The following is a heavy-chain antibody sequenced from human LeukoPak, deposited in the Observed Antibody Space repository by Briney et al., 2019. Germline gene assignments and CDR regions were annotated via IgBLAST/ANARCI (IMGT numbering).Heavy chain of an antibody. CDR1: GDSVSSNSAV. CDR2: TYYKSKWSS. D-gene: IGHD5-12*01. CDR3: ARGDIALDY. Sequence: SQALSLTCAISGDSVSSNSAVWNWIRQSPSRGLEWLGRTYYKSKWSSDFAMSVKSRITINPDTSKNQFSLHLNSVTPEDTAVYYCARGDIALDYWGQGTLVTVSS. J-gene: IGHJ4*02. V-gene: IGHV6-1*01.